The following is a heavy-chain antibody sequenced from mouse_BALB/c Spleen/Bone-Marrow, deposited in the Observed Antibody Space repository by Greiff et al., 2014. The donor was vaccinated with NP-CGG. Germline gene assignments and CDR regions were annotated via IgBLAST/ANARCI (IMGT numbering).Heavy chain of an antibody. D-gene: IGHD1-1*01. CDR1: GYTFTSYV. Sequence: EVKLMESGPELVKPGASVKMSCKASGYTFTSYVMHWVKQKPGQGLEWIGYINPYNDGTKYNEKFKGKATLTSDKSSNAAYMEHSSLTSEDSAVYYCAREDYYDPYFDYWGQGTTLTVSS. J-gene: IGHJ2*01. CDR2: INPYNDGT. CDR3: AREDYYDPYFDY. V-gene: IGHV1-14*01.